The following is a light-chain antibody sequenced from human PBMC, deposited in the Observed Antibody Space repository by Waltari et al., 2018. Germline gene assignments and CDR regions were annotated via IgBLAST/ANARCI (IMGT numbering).Light chain of an antibody. Sequence: QSALTQPRSVSGSPGQSVTISCPGTSSDVGGYNYVSWYRQHPGKAPKVMIYDVSKRPSGVPDRFYGSKSGNTASLTISGLQAEDEADYYCCSFAVNYNVVVFGGGTKLTVL. V-gene: IGLV2-11*01. CDR1: SSDVGGYNY. J-gene: IGLJ2*01. CDR2: DVS. CDR3: CSFAVNYNVVV.